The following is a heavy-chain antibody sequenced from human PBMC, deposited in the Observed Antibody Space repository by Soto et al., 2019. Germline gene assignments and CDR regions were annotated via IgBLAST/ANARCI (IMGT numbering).Heavy chain of an antibody. D-gene: IGHD3-16*01. CDR1: GGSISSGNW. J-gene: IGHJ4*02. Sequence: QRRLQESGPGLVKPSETLSLTCAVSGGSISSGNWWSWVRQPPGKGLEWIGEINHSGSATYNPSLKSRVTISVDKSKNQFSLKLNSVTAADTAIYYFTHNGHSCLEHWGQGTLVIVSS. CDR3: THNGHSCLEH. V-gene: IGHV4-4*02. CDR2: INHSGSA.